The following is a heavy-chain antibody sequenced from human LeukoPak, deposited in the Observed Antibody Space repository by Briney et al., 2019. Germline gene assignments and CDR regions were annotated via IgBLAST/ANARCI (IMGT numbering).Heavy chain of an antibody. CDR1: GGSISSSGLH. Sequence: SETLSLTCTVSGGSISSSGLHWGWIRQPPGKGLEWIGSIYYSGSTYYNPSLNSRVTISVDTSKNQFSLKLSSVTAADTAVYYCASYYDSSGYFGYWGQGTLVTVSS. CDR3: ASYYDSSGYFGY. J-gene: IGHJ4*02. CDR2: IYYSGST. D-gene: IGHD3-22*01. V-gene: IGHV4-39*07.